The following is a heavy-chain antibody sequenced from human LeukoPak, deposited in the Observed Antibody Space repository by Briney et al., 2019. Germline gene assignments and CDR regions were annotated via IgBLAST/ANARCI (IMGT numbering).Heavy chain of an antibody. D-gene: IGHD6-19*01. CDR2: ISTSSTTT. Sequence: GEFLKISCVAPGFTFSSHSMSWVGQAPGKGLEWISYISTSSTTTYYADSVKGRFTISRDNAKNSLDLQMNSLRDEDTAVYHCARVRGGSGWYVYDYWGQGTLVSGSP. V-gene: IGHV3-48*02. CDR1: GFTFSSHS. J-gene: IGHJ4*02. CDR3: ARVRGGSGWYVYDY.